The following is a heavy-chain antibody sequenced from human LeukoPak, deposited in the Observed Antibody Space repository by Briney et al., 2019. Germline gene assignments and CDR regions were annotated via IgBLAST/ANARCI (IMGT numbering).Heavy chain of an antibody. CDR3: ARDLRLGRSFDY. Sequence: GGFVWLCCVGSGFTFSRYSMNWVRKAPGKGLEWVSSISSSSSYIYYADSVKGRFTISRDNAKNSLYLQMNSLRAEDTAVYYCARDLRLGRSFDYWGQGTLVTVSS. D-gene: IGHD7-27*01. CDR1: GFTFSRYS. V-gene: IGHV3-21*01. J-gene: IGHJ4*02. CDR2: ISSSSSYI.